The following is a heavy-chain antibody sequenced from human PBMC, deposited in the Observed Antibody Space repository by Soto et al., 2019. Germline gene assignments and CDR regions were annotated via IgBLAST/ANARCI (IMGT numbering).Heavy chain of an antibody. CDR3: ATMIGYFDY. Sequence: TLSLTCTVSGGSISRYYWSWIRQPPGKGLEWIGYLYNTGSTIYNPSLESRVTISIDTSKTQFSLKLSSVTAADTAIYYCATMIGYFDYWGQGTLVTVSS. CDR2: LYNTGST. CDR1: GGSISRYY. V-gene: IGHV4-59*01. J-gene: IGHJ4*02. D-gene: IGHD3-22*01.